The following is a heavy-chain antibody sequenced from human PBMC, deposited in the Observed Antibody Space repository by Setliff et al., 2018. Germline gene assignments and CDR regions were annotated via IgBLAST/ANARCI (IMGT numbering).Heavy chain of an antibody. Sequence: PGGSLRLSCAASGLIFGNYAMNWVRQAPGKGLEWVSGISGSGRNTYYADSVKGRFTISRDNSQNTVFLQVNSLRPEDSAVYYCAKDTYYYDSSGYYVFDYWGQGTLVTVSS. V-gene: IGHV3-23*01. J-gene: IGHJ4*02. CDR3: AKDTYYYDSSGYYVFDY. D-gene: IGHD3-22*01. CDR1: GLIFGNYA. CDR2: ISGSGRNT.